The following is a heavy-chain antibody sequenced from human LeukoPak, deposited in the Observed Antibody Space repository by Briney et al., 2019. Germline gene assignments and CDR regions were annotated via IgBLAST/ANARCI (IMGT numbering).Heavy chain of an antibody. D-gene: IGHD5-18*01. J-gene: IGHJ6*02. V-gene: IGHV4-59*01. CDR3: ARDGAAMVTGYYYGMDV. CDR2: IYYSGST. Sequence: SETLSLTCTVSGGSISSYYWSWIRQPPGKGLEWIGYIYYSGSTNYNPSLKSRVTISVDTSKNQFSLKLSSVTAADTAVYYCARDGAAMVTGYYYGMDVWGQGTTVTVSS. CDR1: GGSISSYY.